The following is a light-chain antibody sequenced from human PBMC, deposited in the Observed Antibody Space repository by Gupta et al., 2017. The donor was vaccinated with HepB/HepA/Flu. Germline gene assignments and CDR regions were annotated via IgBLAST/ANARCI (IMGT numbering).Light chain of an antibody. CDR2: SNN. J-gene: IGLJ3*02. CDR3: AAWDDSLNGV. Sequence: VLTQPPSASGTPGQRVTISCSGSSSNIGSNTVNWYQQLPGTAPKLLIYSNNQRPSGVPDRFSGSKSGTSASLAISGLQSEDEADYYCAAWDDSLNGVFGGGTKLTVL. V-gene: IGLV1-44*01. CDR1: SSNIGSNT.